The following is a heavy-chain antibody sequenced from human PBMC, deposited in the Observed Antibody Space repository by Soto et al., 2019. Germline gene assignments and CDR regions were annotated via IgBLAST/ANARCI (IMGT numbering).Heavy chain of an antibody. CDR1: GYTLTELS. V-gene: IGHV1-24*01. Sequence: ASVKVSCKVSGYTLTELSMHWVRQAPGKGLEWMGGFDPEDGETIYAQKFQGRVTMTEDTSTDTAYMELSSLRSEDTAVYYCATGLDIAAAEKGSVYWGQGTLVTVSS. D-gene: IGHD6-13*01. CDR3: ATGLDIAAAEKGSVY. J-gene: IGHJ4*02. CDR2: FDPEDGET.